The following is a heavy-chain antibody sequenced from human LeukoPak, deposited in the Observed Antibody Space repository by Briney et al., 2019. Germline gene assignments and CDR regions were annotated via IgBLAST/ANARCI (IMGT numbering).Heavy chain of an antibody. J-gene: IGHJ4*02. CDR3: ARTIGYCSSTSCYRDY. CDR1: GGTFSSYT. Sequence: SVKVSCKASGGTFSSYTISWVRQAPGQGLEWMGRIIPILGIASYAQKFQGRVTITADKSTSTAYMELSSLRSEDTAVYYCARTIGYCSSTSCYRDYWGQGTLVTVSS. CDR2: IIPILGIA. D-gene: IGHD2-2*02. V-gene: IGHV1-69*02.